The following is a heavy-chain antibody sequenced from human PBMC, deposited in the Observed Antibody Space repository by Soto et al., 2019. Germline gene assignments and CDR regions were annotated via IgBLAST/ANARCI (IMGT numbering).Heavy chain of an antibody. CDR2: IIPIFGTA. J-gene: IGHJ6*02. CDR1: GGTFSSYA. D-gene: IGHD3-3*01. CDR3: ARSTQNEYYDFWSGYSRYYYGMDV. Sequence: ASVKVSCKASGGTFSSYAISWVRQAPGQGLEWMGGIIPIFGTANYAQKLQGRVTITADESTSTAYMELSSLRSEDTAVYYCARSTQNEYYDFWSGYSRYYYGMDVWGQGTTVTVSS. V-gene: IGHV1-69*13.